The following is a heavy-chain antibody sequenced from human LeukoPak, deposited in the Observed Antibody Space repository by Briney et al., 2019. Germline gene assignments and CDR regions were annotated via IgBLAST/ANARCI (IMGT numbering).Heavy chain of an antibody. CDR3: AKGRNQWELLPEFDY. J-gene: IGHJ4*02. CDR2: ISGSGGST. D-gene: IGHD1-26*01. V-gene: IGHV3-23*01. CDR1: GFTFSSYA. Sequence: GGSLRLSCAASGFTFSSYAMSWVRQAPGKGLEWVLAISGSGGSTYYADSVKGRFTISRDNSKNTLYLQMNSLRAEDTAVYYCAKGRNQWELLPEFDYWGQGTLVTVSS.